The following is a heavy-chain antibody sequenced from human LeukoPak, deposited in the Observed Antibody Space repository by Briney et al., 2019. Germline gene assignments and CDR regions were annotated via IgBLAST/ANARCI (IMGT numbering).Heavy chain of an antibody. V-gene: IGHV1-69*05. CDR3: ARGTSITMIGVFDY. Sequence: VASVKVSCKASVGTFSSYAISWVRQAPGQGLEWMGGIIPIFGTANYAQKFQGRVTITTDESTSTAYMELSSLRSEDTAVYYCARGTSITMIGVFDYWGQGTLVTVSS. J-gene: IGHJ4*02. CDR2: IIPIFGTA. D-gene: IGHD3-22*01. CDR1: VGTFSSYA.